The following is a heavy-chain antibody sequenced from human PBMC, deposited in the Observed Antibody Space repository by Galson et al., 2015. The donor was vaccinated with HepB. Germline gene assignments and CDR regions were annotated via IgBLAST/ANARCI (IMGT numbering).Heavy chain of an antibody. CDR1: GFNVSDYY. D-gene: IGHD2-15*01. V-gene: IGHV3-11*03. CDR3: ARFVHWWKLPIEYFFDS. CDR2: ISSHSGST. J-gene: IGHJ4*02. Sequence: SLRLSCAVSGFNVSDYYINWIRQTPGKGLEWLSYISSHSGSTKYADSVKGRFTISRDTGKNSVYLQMNSLRAEDTAIYYCARFVHWWKLPIEYFFDSWGQGSLVVVSS.